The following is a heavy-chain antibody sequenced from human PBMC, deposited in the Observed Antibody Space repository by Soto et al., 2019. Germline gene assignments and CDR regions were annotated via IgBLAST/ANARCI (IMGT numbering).Heavy chain of an antibody. CDR2: IYYSGTT. V-gene: IGHV4-31*03. Sequence: QVQLQESGPGLVKPSQTLSLTCTVSGGSISSGGYYWRWIRQHPGKGLEWIGSIYYSGTTQYNPSHKSRVRISVDTSKNLHYLKLNSLTAADTAVYYCARAAPATNNYYKHGYHSDYSGQDTLVTVSS. CDR1: GGSISSGGYY. J-gene: IGHJ4*02. CDR3: ARAAPATNNYYKHGYHSDY. D-gene: IGHD3-3*01.